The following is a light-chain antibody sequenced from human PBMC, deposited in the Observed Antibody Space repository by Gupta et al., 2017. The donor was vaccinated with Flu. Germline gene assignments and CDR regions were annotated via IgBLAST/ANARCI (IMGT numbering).Light chain of an antibody. CDR3: QHYGTSPT. CDR2: GAS. J-gene: IGKJ2*01. V-gene: IGKV3-20*01. CDR1: QSVASY. Sequence: EIVLTQSPGTLSLSPGERATLSCRASQSVASYLAWYQQKTGQAPRLLIYGASSRATGIPDRFSGSGYGTDFSLTSSRLEPEDFAVYYCQHYGTSPTFGQGTKLEIK.